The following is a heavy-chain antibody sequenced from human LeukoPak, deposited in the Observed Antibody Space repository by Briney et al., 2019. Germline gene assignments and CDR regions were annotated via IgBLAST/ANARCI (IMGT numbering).Heavy chain of an antibody. CDR1: GFTFDDYG. Sequence: GGSLRLSCAASGFTFDDYGMSWVRQAPGKGLEWVSGINWNGGSTGYADSVKGRFTISRDNAKNSLYLQTNSLRAEDTALYHCARYYDRTGYYGMDVWGQGTTVTVSS. D-gene: IGHD3-22*01. CDR2: INWNGGST. CDR3: ARYYDRTGYYGMDV. V-gene: IGHV3-20*01. J-gene: IGHJ6*02.